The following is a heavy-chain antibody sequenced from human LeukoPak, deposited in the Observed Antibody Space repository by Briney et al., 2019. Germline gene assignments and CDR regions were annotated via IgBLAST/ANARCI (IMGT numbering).Heavy chain of an antibody. CDR2: IYYSGST. Sequence: PSETLSLTCTVSGGSISSHYWSWIRQPPGKGLEWIGYIYYSGSTNYNPSLKSRVTISVDTSKNQFSLKLSSVTAADTAVYYCASLGASNLAVAAYDYWGQGTLVTVSS. V-gene: IGHV4-59*11. CDR3: ASLGASNLAVAAYDY. J-gene: IGHJ4*02. CDR1: GGSISSHY. D-gene: IGHD6-19*01.